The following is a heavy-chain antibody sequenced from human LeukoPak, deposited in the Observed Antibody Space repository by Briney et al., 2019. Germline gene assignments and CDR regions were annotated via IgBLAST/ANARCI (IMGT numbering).Heavy chain of an antibody. Sequence: MPSETLSLTCTVSGVSISSSSYYWGWIRQPPGKGLEWIGSIYYSGSTYYNPSLKSRVTISVDTSKNQFSLRLGSVTAADTAVYYCARHHGVGAMGIDAFDIWGQGTMVTVSS. J-gene: IGHJ3*02. CDR1: GVSISSSSYY. CDR3: ARHHGVGAMGIDAFDI. CDR2: IYYSGST. V-gene: IGHV4-39*01. D-gene: IGHD1-26*01.